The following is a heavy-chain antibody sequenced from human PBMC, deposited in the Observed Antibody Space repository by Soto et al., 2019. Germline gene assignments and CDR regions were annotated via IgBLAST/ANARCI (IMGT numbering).Heavy chain of an antibody. D-gene: IGHD1-26*01. CDR2: IIPIFGTA. V-gene: IGHV1-69*13. CDR3: AREGQVGATSFDYYYGMDV. Sequence: ASVKVSCKASGGTFSSYAISWVRQAPGQGLEWMGGIIPIFGTANYAQKFQGRVTITADESTSTAYMELSSLRSEDTAVYYCAREGQVGATSFDYYYGMDVWGQGTTVTVSS. J-gene: IGHJ6*02. CDR1: GGTFSSYA.